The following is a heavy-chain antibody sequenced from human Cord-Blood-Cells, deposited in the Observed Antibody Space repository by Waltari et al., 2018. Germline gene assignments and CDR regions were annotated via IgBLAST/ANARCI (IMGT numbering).Heavy chain of an antibody. CDR1: GYTFTGYY. D-gene: IGHD2-2*01. CDR3: ARGDYSSTSCYDY. CDR2: INPNSGGT. Sequence: QVQLVQSGAEVKKPGASVMVSCQASGYTFTGYYMHWVRQAPGQGLEWMGWINPNSGGTNYAQKFQGWVTMTRDTSISTAYMELSRLRSDDTAVYYCARGDYSSTSCYDYWGQGTLVTVSS. J-gene: IGHJ4*02. V-gene: IGHV1-2*04.